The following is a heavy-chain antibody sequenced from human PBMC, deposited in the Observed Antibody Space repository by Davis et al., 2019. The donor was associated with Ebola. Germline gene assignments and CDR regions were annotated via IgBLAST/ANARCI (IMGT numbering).Heavy chain of an antibody. CDR1: GGSFSGYY. CDR2: INHSGST. V-gene: IGHV4-34*01. CDR3: ATGYSSGWYHYYGMDV. Sequence: SETLSLTCAVYGGSFSGYYWSWIRQPPGKGLEWIGEINHSGSTNYNPSLKSRLIISIDTSKNQFSLKLSSVTAADTAVYYCATGYSSGWYHYYGMDVWGQGTTVTVSS. J-gene: IGHJ6*02. D-gene: IGHD6-19*01.